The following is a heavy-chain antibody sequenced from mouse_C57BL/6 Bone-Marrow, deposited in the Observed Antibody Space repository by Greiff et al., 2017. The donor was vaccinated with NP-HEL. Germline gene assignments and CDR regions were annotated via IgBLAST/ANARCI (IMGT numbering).Heavy chain of an antibody. V-gene: IGHV14-2*01. Sequence: EVKLVESGAELVKPGASVKLSCTASGFTITDYYMHWVKQRTEKGLEWIGRIDPEDGETKYAPKFQGKATITADTSSNTAYMQLSSLTSEDTAVDYFARKATVTDYGVQGTTPTVSS. D-gene: IGHD1-1*01. CDR2: IDPEDGET. CDR1: GFTITDYY. CDR3: ARKATVTDY. J-gene: IGHJ2*01.